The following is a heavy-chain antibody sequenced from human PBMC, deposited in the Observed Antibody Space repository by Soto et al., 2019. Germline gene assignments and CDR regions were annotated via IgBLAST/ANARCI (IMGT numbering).Heavy chain of an antibody. CDR2: ISWNSGSI. V-gene: IGHV3-9*01. CDR1: GFTFDDYA. Sequence: EVQLVESGGGLVQPGRSLRLSCAASGFTFDDYAMHWVRQAPGKGLEWVSGISWNSGSIGYADSVKCRFTISRDNAKNSLYLQMNSLRAEDTALYYCAKSSGWYYFDYWGQGTLVTVSS. D-gene: IGHD6-19*01. J-gene: IGHJ4*02. CDR3: AKSSGWYYFDY.